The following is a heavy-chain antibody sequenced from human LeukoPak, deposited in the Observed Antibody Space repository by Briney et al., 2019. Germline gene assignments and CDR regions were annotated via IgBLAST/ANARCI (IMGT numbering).Heavy chain of an antibody. D-gene: IGHD1-14*01. CDR3: ARSTGAGFDP. CDR2: SSGSGGST. J-gene: IGHJ5*02. Sequence: GGSLRLSCAASGFTFSSYALSWVRQAPGKGLEWVSGSSGSGGSTYYADSVKGRFTISKDNSKNTLYLQMNSLRAEDTAVYYCARSTGAGFDPWGQGTLVTVSS. V-gene: IGHV3-23*01. CDR1: GFTFSSYA.